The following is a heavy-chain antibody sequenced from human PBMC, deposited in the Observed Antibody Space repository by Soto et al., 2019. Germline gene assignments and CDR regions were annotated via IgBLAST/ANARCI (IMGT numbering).Heavy chain of an antibody. CDR3: ARYSGKYQGPIDY. Sequence: VQLLESGGGLVQPGRSLRLSCAASGFTFSHYGIHWVRQAPGKGLEWLAVISYDGSNKHYADSVKGRFTVSRDNSKNTLYLQMNSLRAEDTAVYFCARYSGKYQGPIDYWGQGTLVTVSS. CDR2: ISYDGSNK. V-gene: IGHV3-30*03. CDR1: GFTFSHYG. D-gene: IGHD1-26*01. J-gene: IGHJ4*02.